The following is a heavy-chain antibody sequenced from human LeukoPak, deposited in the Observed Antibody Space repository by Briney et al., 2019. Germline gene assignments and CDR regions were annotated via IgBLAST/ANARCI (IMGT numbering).Heavy chain of an antibody. Sequence: GGSLRLSCTASGFSFRSYAMGWVRQAPGKGLEWVSVISTSGDATYYADSFKGRFTISSDNSKNTLFLQMNSLRLEDTALYYCAKRESVSAWHFFDYWGQGTLVTVSS. CDR1: GFSFRSYA. CDR3: AKRESVSAWHFFDY. V-gene: IGHV3-23*01. D-gene: IGHD3-3*02. CDR2: ISTSGDAT. J-gene: IGHJ4*02.